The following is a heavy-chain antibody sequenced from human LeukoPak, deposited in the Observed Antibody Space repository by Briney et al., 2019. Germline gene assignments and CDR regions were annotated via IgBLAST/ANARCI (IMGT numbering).Heavy chain of an antibody. J-gene: IGHJ4*02. V-gene: IGHV3-30*02. CDR2: LAYDGTNQ. CDR1: VFTFSNYG. CDR3: AQGGTLGDTNRFDH. Sequence: GGSLRLSCAVSVFTFSNYGMHCVRDSPGKGLEGGALLAYDGTNQYYADSVKCRFTISRDKSKHRVCLHRSCVMCQDTALYYCAQGGTLGDTNRFDHWGQGTLVTVSS. D-gene: IGHD5-18*01.